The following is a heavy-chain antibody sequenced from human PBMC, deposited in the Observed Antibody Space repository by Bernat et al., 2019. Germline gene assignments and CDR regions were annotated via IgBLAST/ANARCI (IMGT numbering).Heavy chain of an antibody. CDR1: GFTFDDYG. J-gene: IGHJ3*02. D-gene: IGHD4-17*01. CDR2: INWNGGST. Sequence: EVQLVESGGGVVRPGGSLRLSCAASGFTFDDYGMSWVRQAPGKGLEWVSGINWNGGSTGYADSVKGRFTISRDNAKNSLYLQMNSLRAEDTALYHCTRRTVTTSGSAFDIWGQGTMVTVSS. CDR3: TRRTVTTSGSAFDI. V-gene: IGHV3-20*01.